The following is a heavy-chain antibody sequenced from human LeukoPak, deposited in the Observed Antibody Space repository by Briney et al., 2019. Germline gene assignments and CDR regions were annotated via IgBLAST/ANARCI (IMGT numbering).Heavy chain of an antibody. D-gene: IGHD3-22*01. J-gene: IGHJ4*02. V-gene: IGHV3-7*01. Sequence: GGSLRLSCTASRFIFSSYWMSWVRQAPGKGLEWVANIKQDGSEIYYVDSVEGRFTISRDNAKNSLYLQMNSLTAEDTAVYYCARDRALYDSRGYYYTEDDYWGQGTLVTVSS. CDR3: ARDRALYDSRGYYYTEDDY. CDR2: IKQDGSEI. CDR1: RFIFSSYW.